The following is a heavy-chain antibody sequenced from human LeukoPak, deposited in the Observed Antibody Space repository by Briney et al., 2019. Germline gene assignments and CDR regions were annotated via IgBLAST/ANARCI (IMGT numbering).Heavy chain of an antibody. CDR1: GFTFSSYA. D-gene: IGHD6-13*01. CDR2: ISGSGGST. V-gene: IGHV3-23*01. Sequence: GGSLRLSCAASGFTFSSYAMSWVRQAPGKGLEWVSAISGSGGSTYYADSVKGRFTISRDNSKNTLYLQMNSLRAEDTAVYYCAKDLLDAISSSWSHWGQGTLVTVSS. J-gene: IGHJ4*02. CDR3: AKDLLDAISSSWSH.